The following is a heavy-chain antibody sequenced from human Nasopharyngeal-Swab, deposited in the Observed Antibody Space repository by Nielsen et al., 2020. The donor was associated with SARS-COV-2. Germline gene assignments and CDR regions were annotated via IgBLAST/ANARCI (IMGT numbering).Heavy chain of an antibody. CDR3: STLPIPALGADY. J-gene: IGHJ4*02. CDR1: EFTVNDYV. D-gene: IGHD6-13*01. CDR2: IRSKTHSYTT. V-gene: IGHV3-73*01. Sequence: GESLKISCVASEFTVNDYVLHWVRQASGKGLEVVGRIRSKTHSYTTDYAASVKGRFTISRDDSKNTAYLHMNSLESEDTAVYYCSTLPIPALGADYWGQGTLVTVSS.